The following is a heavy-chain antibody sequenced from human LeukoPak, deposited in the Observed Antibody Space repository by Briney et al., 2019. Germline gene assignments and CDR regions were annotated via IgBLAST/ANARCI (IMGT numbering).Heavy chain of an antibody. CDR1: GFTFSTYA. J-gene: IGHJ3*02. CDR3: ARDLRGKGDAFDI. CDR2: INSNGDEI. V-gene: IGHV3-23*01. Sequence: PGGSLRLSCAASGFTFSTYAMTWVRQAPGKGLEWVSGINSNGDEIYYADSVRGRFTISRDNSNNALYLQMDSLRAEDTAVYYCARDLRGKGDAFDIWGQGTMVTVSS.